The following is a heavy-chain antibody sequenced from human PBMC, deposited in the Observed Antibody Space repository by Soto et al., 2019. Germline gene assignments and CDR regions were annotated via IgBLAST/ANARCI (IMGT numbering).Heavy chain of an antibody. CDR2: IYYSGST. CDR1: GGSISSGGYY. J-gene: IGHJ4*02. V-gene: IGHV4-31*03. Sequence: QVQLQESGPGLVKPSQTLSLTCTVSGGSISSGGYYWSWIRQHPGKGLEWIGYIYYSGSTYYNLSLKSRVTISVDTSKNQFSLKLSSVTAADTAVYYCARYCSGGSCYSPYFDYWGQGTLVTVSS. D-gene: IGHD2-15*01. CDR3: ARYCSGGSCYSPYFDY.